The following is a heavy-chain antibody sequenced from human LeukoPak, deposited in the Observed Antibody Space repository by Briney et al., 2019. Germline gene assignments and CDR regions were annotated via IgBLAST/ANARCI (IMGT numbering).Heavy chain of an antibody. CDR2: IYSGGGT. J-gene: IGHJ6*02. Sequence: GGSLRLSCAASGFTVSSNYMSWVRQAPGKGLEWVSVIYSGGGTYYADSVKGRFTISRDNSKNTLFLQMNSLRAEDTAVYYCTTDALLWQTAVDVWGQGTTVTVSS. D-gene: IGHD3-10*01. CDR3: TTDALLWQTAVDV. CDR1: GFTVSSNY. V-gene: IGHV3-66*01.